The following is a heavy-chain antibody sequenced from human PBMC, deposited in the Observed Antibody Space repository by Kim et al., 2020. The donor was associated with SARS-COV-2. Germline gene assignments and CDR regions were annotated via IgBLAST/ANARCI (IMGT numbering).Heavy chain of an antibody. CDR1: GYTFTSYY. V-gene: IGHV1-46*01. J-gene: IGHJ2*01. Sequence: ASVKVSCKASGYTFTSYYMHWVRQAPGQGLEWMGIINPSGGSTSYAQKFQGRVTMTRDTSTSTVYMELSSLRSEDTAVYYCARAWDSSGYYSYWYFDLWGRGTLVTVSS. CDR2: INPSGGST. D-gene: IGHD3-22*01. CDR3: ARAWDSSGYYSYWYFDL.